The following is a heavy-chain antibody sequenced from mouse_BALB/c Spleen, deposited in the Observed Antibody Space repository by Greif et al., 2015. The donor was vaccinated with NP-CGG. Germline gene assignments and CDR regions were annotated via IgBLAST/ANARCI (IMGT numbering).Heavy chain of an antibody. CDR1: GFTFSSYT. V-gene: IGHV5-6-4*01. CDR2: ISSGGSYT. J-gene: IGHJ3*01. Sequence: EVKVEESGGGLVKPGGSLKLSCAASGFTFSSYTMSWVRQTPEKRLEWVATISSGGSYTYYPDSVKGRFTISRDNAKNTLYLQMSSLKSEDTAMYYCTRGYGNYFAYWGQGTLVTVSA. CDR3: TRGYGNYFAY. D-gene: IGHD2-1*01.